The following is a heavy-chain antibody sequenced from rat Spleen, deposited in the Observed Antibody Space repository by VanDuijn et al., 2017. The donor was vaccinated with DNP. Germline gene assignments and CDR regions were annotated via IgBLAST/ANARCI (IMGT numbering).Heavy chain of an antibody. D-gene: IGHD5-1*01. J-gene: IGHJ4*01. CDR3: AKSGGYYAMDA. Sequence: EVQLVESGGGLVQPGRALKLSCAASGFTFRNYGMAWVRQTPKKGLEWVASTTTGGANTNYRDSVKGRFTISRDNGKNILYLEMDSLRSEDTATYYCAKSGGYYAMDAWGQGTSVTVSS. CDR1: GFTFRNYG. CDR2: TTTGGANT. V-gene: IGHV5S13*01.